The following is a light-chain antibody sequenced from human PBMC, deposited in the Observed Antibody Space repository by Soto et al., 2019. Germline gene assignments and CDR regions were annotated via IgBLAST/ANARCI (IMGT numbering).Light chain of an antibody. J-gene: IGLJ2*01. CDR1: NNDVGGYNF. Sequence: QSALTQPASVSGSPGQSITISCTGTNNDVGGYNFVSWYQQHPGKAPKLMIYEVNNRPSGVSNRFSGSKSDNTASLTISVLQAEDEADYYCSSYTTSSTQVFGGGTKLTVL. CDR2: EVN. V-gene: IGLV2-14*01. CDR3: SSYTTSSTQV.